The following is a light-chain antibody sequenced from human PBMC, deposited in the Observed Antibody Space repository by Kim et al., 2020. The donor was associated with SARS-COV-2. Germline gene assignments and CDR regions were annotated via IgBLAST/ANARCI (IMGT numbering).Light chain of an antibody. J-gene: IGLJ1*01. V-gene: IGLV3-1*01. CDR3: QAWDSTTAV. CDR1: NLADKY. CDR2: QDT. Sequence: SVSPGQTASVTCSGNNLADKYVCCYQQKPGQSPVLILYQDTKRPSGIPERFSGSNSGKTATLTISGTQAMDEADYYCQAWDSTTAVFGTGTKVTVL.